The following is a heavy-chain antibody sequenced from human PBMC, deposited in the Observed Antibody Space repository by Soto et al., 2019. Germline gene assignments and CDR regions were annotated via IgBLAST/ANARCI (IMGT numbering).Heavy chain of an antibody. J-gene: IGHJ5*02. D-gene: IGHD3-10*01. Sequence: EVHLVESGGGLGQPGRSLRLSCTASGFTFDDYGIHWVRQAPGKGLEWVSSISWNSGKIGYADSVKGRFTISRDNARNSLYLQMDSLRPEDTAMYYCAKDASDGAGNYLGFSWLDTWGQGTAVTVST. V-gene: IGHV3-9*01. CDR1: GFTFDDYG. CDR2: ISWNSGKI. CDR3: AKDASDGAGNYLGFSWLDT.